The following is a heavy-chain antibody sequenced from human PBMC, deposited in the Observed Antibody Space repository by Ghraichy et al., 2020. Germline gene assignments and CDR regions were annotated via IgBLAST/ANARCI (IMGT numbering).Heavy chain of an antibody. CDR1: GYTFNTYG. D-gene: IGHD2/OR15-2a*01. CDR3: ARGGSNGDNYFLDF. V-gene: IGHV1-18*01. J-gene: IGHJ4*02. Sequence: GESPNISCKASGYTFNTYGINWVRQAPGQGLEWMGWISAYNARTSYGQKVQDRVTMTTDTSTSTAHMELTALTSDDTGVYYCARGGSNGDNYFLDFWGQGTLVTVSS. CDR2: ISAYNART.